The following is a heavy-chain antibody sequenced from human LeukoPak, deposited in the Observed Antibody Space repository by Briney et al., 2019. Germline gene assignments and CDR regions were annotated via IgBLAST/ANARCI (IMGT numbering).Heavy chain of an antibody. V-gene: IGHV1-69-2*01. CDR3: ATSEYSSGWYATDY. J-gene: IGHJ4*02. CDR2: VDPEDGTT. D-gene: IGHD6-19*01. CDR1: GYTFTDYY. Sequence: ASVKVSCKVSGYTFTDYYMHWVQQAPRKRLEWMGLVDPEDGTTIYAKKFQGRVTITADTSTDTAYMELSSLRSEDTAVYYCATSEYSSGWYATDYWGQGTLVTVSS.